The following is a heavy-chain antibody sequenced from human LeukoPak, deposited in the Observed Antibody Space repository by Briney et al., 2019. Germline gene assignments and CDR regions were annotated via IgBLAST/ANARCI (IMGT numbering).Heavy chain of an antibody. J-gene: IGHJ5*01. CDR1: GFSLKSYS. CDR2: ISSTSAYI. Sequence: AGGSLRLSCAGSGFSLKSYSLTWVRQAPGKGLEWVSSISSTSAYIHYADSVKGRFTISRDNVDNVVYLEMNSLGAEDTATYYCARVAVSGPTGWFDSWGQGTLVIVSS. CDR3: ARVAVSGPTGWFDS. D-gene: IGHD2-8*02. V-gene: IGHV3-21*01.